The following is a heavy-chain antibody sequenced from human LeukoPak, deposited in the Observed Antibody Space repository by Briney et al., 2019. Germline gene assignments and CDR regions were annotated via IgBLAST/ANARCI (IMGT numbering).Heavy chain of an antibody. D-gene: IGHD6-19*01. CDR2: INHSGST. CDR3: AVYSSGLLS. V-gene: IGHV4-34*01. Sequence: SSETLSLTCAVYGGPFSGYYWSWIRQPPGKGLEWIGEINHSGSTNYNPSLKSRVTISVDTSKNQFSLKLSSVTAADTAVYYCAVYSSGLLSWGQGTLVTVSS. CDR1: GGPFSGYY. J-gene: IGHJ5*02.